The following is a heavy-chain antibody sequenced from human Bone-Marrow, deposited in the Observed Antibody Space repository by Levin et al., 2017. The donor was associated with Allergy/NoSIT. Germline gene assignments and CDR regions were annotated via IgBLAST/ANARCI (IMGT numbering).Heavy chain of an antibody. D-gene: IGHD1-26*01. CDR3: ARHSGSAWDGGY. CDR2: IDPSDSYI. Sequence: GESLKISCQGSGYSFSTFWINWVRQKPGKGLEWMGQIDPSDSYINYSPSFQGHVTISADTSINTAYLQGSNLTASDTAIYYCARHSGSAWDGGYWGQGTLVTVSS. CDR1: GYSFSTFW. V-gene: IGHV5-10-1*01. J-gene: IGHJ4*02.